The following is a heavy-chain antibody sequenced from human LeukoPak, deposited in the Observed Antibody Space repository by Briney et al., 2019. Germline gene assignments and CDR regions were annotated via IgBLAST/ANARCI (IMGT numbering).Heavy chain of an antibody. CDR3: AREAYYFDY. Sequence: GGSLRLSCAASGFTFNNYWMSWVRQAPGKGLEWVANIKQDGSEKYYVDSVKSRFTVSRDNAKNSLYLQMNSLRAEDTAVYYCAREAYYFDYWGQGTLVTVSS. V-gene: IGHV3-7*01. CDR1: GFTFNNYW. J-gene: IGHJ4*02. CDR2: IKQDGSEK.